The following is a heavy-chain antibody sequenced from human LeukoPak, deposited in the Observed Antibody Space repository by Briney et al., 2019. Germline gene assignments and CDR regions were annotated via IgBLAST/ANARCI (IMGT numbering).Heavy chain of an antibody. CDR3: ARSSYYDDAFDY. CDR1: GGSISSHY. J-gene: IGHJ4*02. CDR2: IEYSGIT. Sequence: SETLSLTCTVSGGSISSHYWNWIRQPPGKGLEYIGYIEYSGITEYNPSLKSRVTISAVTSKNQLSLKVRFVTAAGTAVYYCARSSYYDDAFDYWGPGTLVTVSS. V-gene: IGHV4-59*11. D-gene: IGHD3-22*01.